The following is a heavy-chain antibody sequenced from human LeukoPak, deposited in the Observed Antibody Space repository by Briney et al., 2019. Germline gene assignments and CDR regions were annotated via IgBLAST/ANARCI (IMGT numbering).Heavy chain of an antibody. V-gene: IGHV3-23*01. CDR1: GFIVSNNY. Sequence: GRSLRLSCAAAGFIVSNNYMTWVRRPPGKGLEWVSAISGSGGSTYYADSVRGRFTISRDDSGNTLFLQMNSLRAEDTAVYYCARQVSCDTTTCYAGMPPDYWGQGTLVTVSS. D-gene: IGHD2-2*01. J-gene: IGHJ4*02. CDR3: ARQVSCDTTTCYAGMPPDY. CDR2: ISGSGGST.